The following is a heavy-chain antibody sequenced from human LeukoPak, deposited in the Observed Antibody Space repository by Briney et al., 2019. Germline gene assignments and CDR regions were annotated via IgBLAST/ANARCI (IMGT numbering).Heavy chain of an antibody. CDR1: GFTFSTYS. CDR2: FSSSGVDI. V-gene: IGHV3-21*01. Sequence: PGGSLRLSCAASGFTFSTYSINWVRQAPGKGLEWVSSFSSSGVDIYYADSVKGRFTISRDNSKNTLFLQTNSLRTEDTAVYYCAKALYYNSSGLGNPILNWGQGTLVTVSS. D-gene: IGHD3-22*01. CDR3: AKALYYNSSGLGNPILN. J-gene: IGHJ4*02.